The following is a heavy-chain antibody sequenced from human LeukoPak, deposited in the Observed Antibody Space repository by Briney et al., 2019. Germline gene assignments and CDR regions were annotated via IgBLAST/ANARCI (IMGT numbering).Heavy chain of an antibody. Sequence: GALRLSCAASGFTFSSYSMNWVRQAPGKGLEWVSHITASGTAMFYADSVKGRFTISRDNAKNSLYLQMNSLRDEDTAVYYCASSGSYRFDYWGQGTLVTVSS. D-gene: IGHD1-26*01. CDR1: GFTFSSYS. CDR3: ASSGSYRFDY. V-gene: IGHV3-48*02. CDR2: ITASGTAM. J-gene: IGHJ4*02.